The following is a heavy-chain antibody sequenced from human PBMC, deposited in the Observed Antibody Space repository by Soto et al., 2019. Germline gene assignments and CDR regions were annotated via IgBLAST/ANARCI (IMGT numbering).Heavy chain of an antibody. CDR2: IIPIFGTA. CDR1: GGTFSSYA. CDR3: ARADGSGSYLYYYYAMDV. D-gene: IGHD3-10*01. Sequence: SVKVSCKASGGTFSSYAISWVRQAPGQGLEWMGGIIPIFGTANYAQKFQGRVTITADESTSTAYMELSSLRSEDTAVYYCARADGSGSYLYYYYAMDVWGQGTTVTVSS. J-gene: IGHJ6*02. V-gene: IGHV1-69*13.